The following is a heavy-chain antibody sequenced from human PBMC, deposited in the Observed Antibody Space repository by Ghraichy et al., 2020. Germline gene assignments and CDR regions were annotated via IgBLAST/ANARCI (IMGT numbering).Heavy chain of an antibody. V-gene: IGHV3-21*01. CDR3: ARGSYTYDSSGRMDV. D-gene: IGHD3-22*01. J-gene: IGHJ6*02. Sequence: GGSLRLSCAASGFTFSSYSMNWVRQAPGKGLEWVSSISSSSSYIYYADSVKGRFTISRDNAKNSLYLQMNSLRAEDTAVYYCARGSYTYDSSGRMDVWGQGTTVTVSS. CDR1: GFTFSSYS. CDR2: ISSSSSYI.